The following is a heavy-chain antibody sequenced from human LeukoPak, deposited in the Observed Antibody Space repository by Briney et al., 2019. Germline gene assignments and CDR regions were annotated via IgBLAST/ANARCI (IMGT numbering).Heavy chain of an antibody. CDR3: AKDPLDVDTAMPVDY. Sequence: GGSLRLSCAASGFTFSTYAMSWVRQSPGMGLEWVAAISGSGGDTYYAESVKGRFTISRDNSKNTLYLQMNSLRAEDTAVYYCAKDPLDVDTAMPVDYWGQGTLVTVSS. CDR1: GFTFSTYA. J-gene: IGHJ4*02. CDR2: ISGSGGDT. D-gene: IGHD5-18*01. V-gene: IGHV3-23*01.